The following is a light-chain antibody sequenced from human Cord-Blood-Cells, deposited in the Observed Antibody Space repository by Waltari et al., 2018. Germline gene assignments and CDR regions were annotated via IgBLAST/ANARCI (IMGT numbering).Light chain of an antibody. Sequence: DIVMTQTPLSLSVTPGQPASISCKATQSLLPGAGKTYLYWYMQKPGQSPQLLIYEVSSRVSGVPDRVSGSGSGTDCTLKISRVEAEDVGVYYCMQGILLPCTFGQGTKVEIK. CDR3: MQGILLPCT. CDR2: EVS. V-gene: IGKV2-29*02. J-gene: IGKJ1*01. CDR1: QSLLPGAGKTY.